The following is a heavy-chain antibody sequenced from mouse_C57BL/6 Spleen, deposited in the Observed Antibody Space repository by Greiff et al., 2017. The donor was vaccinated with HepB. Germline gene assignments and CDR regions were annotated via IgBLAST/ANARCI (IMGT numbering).Heavy chain of an antibody. CDR3: ARVYDGYNRGFAY. Sequence: VQLQQPGAELVMPGASVKLSCKASGYTFTSYWMHWVKQRPEQGLEWIGEIDPSDSYTNYNQKFKGKSTLTVDKSSSTAYMQLSSLTSEDSAVYYCARVYDGYNRGFAYWGQGTLVTVSA. D-gene: IGHD2-3*01. CDR1: GYTFTSYW. CDR2: IDPSDSYT. J-gene: IGHJ3*01. V-gene: IGHV1-69*01.